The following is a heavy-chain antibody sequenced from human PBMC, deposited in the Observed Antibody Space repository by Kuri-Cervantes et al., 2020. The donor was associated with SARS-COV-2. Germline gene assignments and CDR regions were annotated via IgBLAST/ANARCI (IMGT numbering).Heavy chain of an antibody. V-gene: IGHV3-23*01. Sequence: GESLKISCAASGFTFSSYTMSWVRQAPGKGLEWVSGISGSGGSTYYADSVKGRFTISRDNSKNTLYLQMNSLRAEDTAVYYCARQGYCSSTSCYTIPPDYWGQGTLVTVSS. J-gene: IGHJ4*02. CDR2: ISGSGGST. D-gene: IGHD2-2*02. CDR1: GFTFSSYT. CDR3: ARQGYCSSTSCYTIPPDY.